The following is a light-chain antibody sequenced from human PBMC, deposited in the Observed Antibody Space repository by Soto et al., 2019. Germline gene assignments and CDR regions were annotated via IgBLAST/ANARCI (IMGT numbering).Light chain of an antibody. CDR2: DVT. Sequence: QSLLTQPRPVSGSPGQSVTLSCTGNNNYVGGYNYVSWYQQHPDKAPKVMIYDVTKRPSGVPDRFSGSKSGNTASLTISGLQAEDEADYYCCSYAGSYIYVFGTGTKVTVL. CDR3: CSYAGSYIYV. CDR1: NNYVGGYNY. V-gene: IGLV2-11*01. J-gene: IGLJ1*01.